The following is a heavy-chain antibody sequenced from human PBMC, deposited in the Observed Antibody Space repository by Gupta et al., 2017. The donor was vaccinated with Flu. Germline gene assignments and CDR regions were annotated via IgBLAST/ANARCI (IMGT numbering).Heavy chain of an antibody. D-gene: IGHD3-22*01. CDR1: GYTFTGYY. Sequence: QLQLVQSGAEVKKPGASVKVSCKASGYTFTGYYMNWVRQAPGQGLEWMGWINPNSGGTNYAQKFQGRVTMTRDTSISTAYMELSRLRSDDTAVYYCARVSFRDSSGYNNIDYWGQGTLVTVSS. CDR3: ARVSFRDSSGYNNIDY. J-gene: IGHJ4*02. CDR2: INPNSGGT. V-gene: IGHV1-2*02.